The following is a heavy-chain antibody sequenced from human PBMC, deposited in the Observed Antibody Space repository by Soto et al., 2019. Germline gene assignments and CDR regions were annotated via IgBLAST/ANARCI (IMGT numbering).Heavy chain of an antibody. J-gene: IGHJ5*02. Sequence: QVQLVQSGAEVKKPGSSVKVSCKASGGTFSSYAISWVRQAPGQGLEWMGGIIPIFGTANYAQKFQGRVRITGDESTSTAYMELSSLRSEDTAVYYCASEYSGSYYNLVWFDPWGQGTLVTVSS. CDR2: IIPIFGTA. CDR1: GGTFSSYA. D-gene: IGHD1-26*01. V-gene: IGHV1-69*01. CDR3: ASEYSGSYYNLVWFDP.